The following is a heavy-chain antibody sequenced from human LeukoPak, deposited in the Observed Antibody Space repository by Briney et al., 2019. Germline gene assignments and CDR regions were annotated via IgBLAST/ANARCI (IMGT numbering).Heavy chain of an antibody. V-gene: IGHV3-23*01. D-gene: IGHD2-2*01. Sequence: PGGSLRLSCAASGFTFSSYAMSWVRQAPGKGLEWVSAISGGGGSTYYADSVKGRFTISRDNSKNTLYLQMNSLRAEDTAVYYCGGSAAHYYYMDVWGKGTTVTVSS. CDR1: GFTFSSYA. CDR2: ISGGGGST. CDR3: GGSAAHYYYMDV. J-gene: IGHJ6*03.